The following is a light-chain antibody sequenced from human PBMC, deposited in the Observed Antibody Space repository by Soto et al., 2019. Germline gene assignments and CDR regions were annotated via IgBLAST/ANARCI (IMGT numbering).Light chain of an antibody. CDR1: SSDVGGYNY. V-gene: IGLV2-14*01. J-gene: IGLJ2*01. Sequence: QSVLTQPASVSGSPGQSITISCTGTSSDVGGYNYVSWYQQHPGNAPKLMIYEVSNRPSGVSNRFSGSKFGNTASLTIAGLQAEDEADYYCSSYTTSSTRVFGGGTQLTVL. CDR2: EVS. CDR3: SSYTTSSTRV.